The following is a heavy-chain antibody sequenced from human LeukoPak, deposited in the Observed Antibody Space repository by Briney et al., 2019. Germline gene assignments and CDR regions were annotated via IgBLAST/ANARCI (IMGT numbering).Heavy chain of an antibody. D-gene: IGHD2/OR15-2a*01. CDR2: INPNRGGT. J-gene: IGHJ5*02. CDR1: GYTFTGYY. CDR3: ARDLSWFDP. Sequence: ASVTVSCKASGYTFTGYYMDRVRQPPGQGREWMGWINPNRGGTNYAQKFHGRVTMTRDTSISTASIELSRLRSDDTAVYYCARDLSWFDPWGQGTLVTVSS. V-gene: IGHV1-2*02.